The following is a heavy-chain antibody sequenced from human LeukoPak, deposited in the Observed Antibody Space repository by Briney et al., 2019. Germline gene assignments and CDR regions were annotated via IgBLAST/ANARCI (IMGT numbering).Heavy chain of an antibody. V-gene: IGHV3-30*02. Sequence: PGGSLRLSCAASGFTFSSYGMHWVRQAPGKGLEWVAFIRYDGSNKYYADSVKGRFTISRDNSKNTLYLQMNSLRAEDTAVYYCAKDLPGIAAAGYAWGQGTLVTVSS. D-gene: IGHD6-13*01. CDR3: AKDLPGIAAAGYA. CDR2: IRYDGSNK. J-gene: IGHJ5*02. CDR1: GFTFSSYG.